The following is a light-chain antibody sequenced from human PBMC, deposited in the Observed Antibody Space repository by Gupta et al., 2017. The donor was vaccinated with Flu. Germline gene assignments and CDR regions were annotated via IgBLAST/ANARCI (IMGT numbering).Light chain of an antibody. J-gene: IGKJ2*01. CDR2: DAS. V-gene: IGKV3D-11*02. Sequence: EIVLTQSPATLSLSPGERATLSCGASQSVSGYLAWYQQKPGQAPRLLIYDASSRANGITARFSGSGAGTDFTLIISRQEPEDFAVYFCQHRGNCHPEDTFGQGTRLEIK. CDR3: QHRGNCHPEDT. CDR1: QSVSGY.